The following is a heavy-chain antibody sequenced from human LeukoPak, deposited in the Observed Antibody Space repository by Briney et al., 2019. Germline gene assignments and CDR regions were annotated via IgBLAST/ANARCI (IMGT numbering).Heavy chain of an antibody. D-gene: IGHD5-24*01. J-gene: IGHJ3*02. Sequence: GGSLRLSCAASGFTFSSYEMNWVRQAPGKGLEWVSSISTSSIYIYYANSLKGRFTISRDNAKNSLYLQMNSLRVEDTAVYYCARGRDGYTLIDAFDIWGQGTMVTVSS. CDR1: GFTFSSYE. CDR3: ARGRDGYTLIDAFDI. V-gene: IGHV3-21*01. CDR2: ISTSSIYI.